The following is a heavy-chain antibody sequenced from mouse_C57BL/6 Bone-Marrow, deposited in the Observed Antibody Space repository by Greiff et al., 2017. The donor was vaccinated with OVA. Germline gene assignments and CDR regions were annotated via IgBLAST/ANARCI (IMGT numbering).Heavy chain of an antibody. V-gene: IGHV5-6*01. J-gene: IGHJ1*03. CDR2: ISSGGSYT. CDR3: ARPYYYGRGYCDV. CDR1: GFTFSSYG. Sequence: EVQGVESGGDLVKPGGSLKLSCAASGFTFSSYGMSWVRQTPDKRLAWVATISSGGSYTYYPDSVTGRFTISRDNAKNTLYLQMSSLKSEDTAMYYCARPYYYGRGYCDVWGTGTTVTVSS. D-gene: IGHD1-1*01.